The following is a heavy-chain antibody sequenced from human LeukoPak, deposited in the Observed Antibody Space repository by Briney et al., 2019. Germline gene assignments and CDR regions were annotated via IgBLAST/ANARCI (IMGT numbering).Heavy chain of an antibody. CDR1: GGSISSGGYS. D-gene: IGHD6-13*01. V-gene: IGHV4-30-4*07. J-gene: IGHJ5*02. Sequence: SQTLSLTCAVSGGSISSGGYSWSWIRQPPGKGLEWIGYIYYSGSTYYNPSLKSRVTISVDTSKNQFSLKLSSVTAADTAVYYCARGYSSSWYFNWFDPWGQGTLVTVSS. CDR2: IYYSGST. CDR3: ARGYSSSWYFNWFDP.